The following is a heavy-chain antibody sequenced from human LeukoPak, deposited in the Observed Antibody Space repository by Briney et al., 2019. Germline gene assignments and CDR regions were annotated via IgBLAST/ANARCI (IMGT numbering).Heavy chain of an antibody. V-gene: IGHV1-69*13. J-gene: IGHJ3*02. CDR1: GDTFSNYA. D-gene: IGHD6-19*01. Sequence: GASVKVSCKASGDTFSNYAISWVRQAPGQGLEWMGGIIPIFGTANYAQKFQGRVTITADESTSTAYMEPSSLRSEDTAVYYCARVGSSGRDAFDIWGQGTMVTVSS. CDR2: IIPIFGTA. CDR3: ARVGSSGRDAFDI.